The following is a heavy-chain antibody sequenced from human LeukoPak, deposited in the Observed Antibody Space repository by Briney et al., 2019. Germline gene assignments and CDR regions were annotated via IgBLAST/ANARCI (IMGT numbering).Heavy chain of an antibody. V-gene: IGHV3-21*01. CDR1: GFTFSSYS. CDR3: ARDDANDY. CDR2: ISRSSSYI. Sequence: AGSLRLSCAVSGFTFSSYSMEWDRQPQREGLEWASSISRSSSYIYYADSLKGRVTIPADNPKNSLYLQMNSLRAEDTAVYYCARDDANDYWGQGTLVTVSS. J-gene: IGHJ4*02.